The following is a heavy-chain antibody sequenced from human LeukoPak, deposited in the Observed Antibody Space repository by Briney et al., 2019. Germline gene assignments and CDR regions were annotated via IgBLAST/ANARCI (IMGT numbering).Heavy chain of an antibody. CDR3: ARGAVDTAMDGY. J-gene: IGHJ4*02. CDR1: GYTFTSYD. V-gene: IGHV1-8*01. CDR2: MNPNSIKT. Sequence: GASVKDSCKATGYTFTSYDINWVRQATCQGLEWMVWMNPNSIKTGYAQKFQGRVTMTRNTSISTAYMELSSLRSEDTAVYYCARGAVDTAMDGYWGQGTLVTVSS. D-gene: IGHD5-18*01.